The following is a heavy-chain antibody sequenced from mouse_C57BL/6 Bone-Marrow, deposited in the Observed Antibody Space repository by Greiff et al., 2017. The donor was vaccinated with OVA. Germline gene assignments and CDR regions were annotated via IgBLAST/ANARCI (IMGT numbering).Heavy chain of an antibody. J-gene: IGHJ1*03. Sequence: VQLQQPGTELVKPGASVKLSCKASGYTFTSYWMHWVKQRPGQGLEWIGNINPSNGGTNYNEKFKSKATLTVDKSSSTAYMQLSSLTSEDSAVYYCARRHYGSSCAYWYFDVWGTGTTVTVSS. CDR2: INPSNGGT. D-gene: IGHD1-1*01. V-gene: IGHV1-53*01. CDR3: ARRHYGSSCAYWYFDV. CDR1: GYTFTSYW.